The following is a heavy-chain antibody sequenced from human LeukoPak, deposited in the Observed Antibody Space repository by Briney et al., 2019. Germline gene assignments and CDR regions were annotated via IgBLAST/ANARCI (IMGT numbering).Heavy chain of an antibody. CDR1: GDSISGYY. CDR2: IYYGGST. D-gene: IGHD2-2*02. V-gene: IGHV4-59*01. CDR3: ARSPPYCSSPGCYIGWFDP. J-gene: IGHJ5*02. Sequence: PSETLSLTCTVSGDSISGYYWNWIRQPPGKGLEWIGFIYYGGSTNYNPSLKSRVTISVDTSKNQFSLQLSSVTAADTAVYYCARSPPYCSSPGCYIGWFDPWGQGTLVTVSS.